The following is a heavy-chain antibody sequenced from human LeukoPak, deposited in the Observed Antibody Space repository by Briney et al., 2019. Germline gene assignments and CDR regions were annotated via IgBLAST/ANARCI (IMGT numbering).Heavy chain of an antibody. Sequence: SETLSLTCTVSGGSTSSYYWSWIRQPPGKGLEWIGYIYYAGSTNYNPSLKSRITISVDTSKNQFSLKLTSITAADTAVYYCARVRGGTYNHYFDYWGQGTLVTVSS. CDR2: IYYAGST. V-gene: IGHV4-59*01. CDR3: ARVRGGTYNHYFDY. CDR1: GGSTSSYY. D-gene: IGHD5-24*01. J-gene: IGHJ4*02.